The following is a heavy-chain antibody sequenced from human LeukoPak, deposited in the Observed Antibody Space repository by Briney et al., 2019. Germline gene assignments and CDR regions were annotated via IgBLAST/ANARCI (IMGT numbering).Heavy chain of an antibody. V-gene: IGHV3-23*01. J-gene: IGHJ4*02. CDR2: IGASDGST. D-gene: IGHD3-10*01. CDR1: GFTFSSFA. Sequence: GGSLRLSCTASGFTFSSFAMSWVRQAPGKGLEWVSRIGASDGSTYYADSVKGRFTISRDNSKNTLYLQMNSLRAEDTAVYYCAKEGDYYGSGSYYKAFDYWGQGTLVTVSS. CDR3: AKEGDYYGSGSYYKAFDY.